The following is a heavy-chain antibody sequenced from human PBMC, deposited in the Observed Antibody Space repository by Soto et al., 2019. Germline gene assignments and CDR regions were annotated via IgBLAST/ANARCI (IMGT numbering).Heavy chain of an antibody. CDR3: AEGKFRYSYGLNWFDP. V-gene: IGHV1-69*01. CDR1: GGTFSSYA. Sequence: QVQLVQSGAEVKKPGSSVKVSCKASGGTFSSYAISWVRQAPGQGLEWMGGIIPIFGTANYAQKFRGRVTITADESTSTAYMELSSLRSEDTAVYYCAEGKFRYSYGLNWFDPWGQGTLVTVSS. D-gene: IGHD5-18*01. J-gene: IGHJ5*02. CDR2: IIPIFGTA.